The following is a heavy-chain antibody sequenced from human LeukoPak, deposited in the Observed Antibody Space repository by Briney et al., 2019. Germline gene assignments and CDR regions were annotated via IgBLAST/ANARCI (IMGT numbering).Heavy chain of an antibody. V-gene: IGHV4-59*01. D-gene: IGHD3/OR15-3a*01. J-gene: IGHJ4*02. CDR2: IYYSGST. CDR1: GGSINNYY. Sequence: PSETLSLTCTVSGGSINNYYWSWLRQPPGKGLELIGYIYYSGSTNYNPSLKSRVTMSVDTSKNQFSLKVNSVTAADTAVYYCARRTGYYDGFDYWGQGTLVTVSS. CDR3: ARRTGYYDGFDY.